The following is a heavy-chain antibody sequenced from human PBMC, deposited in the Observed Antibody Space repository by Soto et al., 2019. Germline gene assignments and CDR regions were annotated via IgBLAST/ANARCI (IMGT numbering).Heavy chain of an antibody. CDR2: INHSGST. CDR3: ARGRMVRGARAYFDY. D-gene: IGHD3-10*01. J-gene: IGHJ4*02. V-gene: IGHV4-34*01. Sequence: SETLSLTCAVYGGSFSGYYWSWIRQPPGKGLEWIGEINHSGSTNYNPSLKSRVTISVDTSKNQFSLKLSSVTAADTAVYYCARGRMVRGARAYFDYWGQGTLVTVSS. CDR1: GGSFSGYY.